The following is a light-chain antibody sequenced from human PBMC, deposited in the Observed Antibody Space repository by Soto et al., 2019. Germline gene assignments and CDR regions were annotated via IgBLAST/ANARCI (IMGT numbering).Light chain of an antibody. CDR2: DAS. J-gene: IGKJ5*01. CDR3: QPRSNWRIT. CDR1: QSVSSY. Sequence: ERVVTESPGNLSSFPGERATLSCTASQSVSSYLAWYQQKPGQAPRLLIYDASNRATGIPARFSGSGSGTDFTLTISSLEPEDFAVYYCQPRSNWRITFGQGTRLEIK. V-gene: IGKV3-11*01.